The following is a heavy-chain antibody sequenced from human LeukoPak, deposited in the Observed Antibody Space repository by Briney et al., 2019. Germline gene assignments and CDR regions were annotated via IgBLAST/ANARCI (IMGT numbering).Heavy chain of an antibody. CDR3: ARQWSLYGMDV. J-gene: IGHJ6*02. CDR1: GYGFTSYW. V-gene: IGHV5-51*01. D-gene: IGHD3-3*01. CDR2: IYPGDSDT. Sequence: GESLKISCKGSGYGFTSYWIGWVRPMRGKGLEWMGLIYPGDSDTRYSASFQGQVTISADKSIFTAYLQWSSLKASDTAMYYCARQWSLYGMDVWGQGTTVTVSS.